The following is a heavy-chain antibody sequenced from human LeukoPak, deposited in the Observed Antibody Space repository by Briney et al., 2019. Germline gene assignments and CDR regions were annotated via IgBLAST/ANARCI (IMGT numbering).Heavy chain of an antibody. CDR1: GFTFGDYA. CDR3: ASSLDDWFDAFDI. D-gene: IGHD3-9*01. J-gene: IGHJ3*02. V-gene: IGHV3-49*04. CDR2: IRSKIYGGTP. Sequence: GGSLRLSCTASGFTFGDYAMTWVRQAPGKGLEWVGFIRSKIYGGTPEYAASVKGRFTISRDDSKGIAYLQMNSLRAEDTAVYYCASSLDDWFDAFDIWGQGTLVTVSS.